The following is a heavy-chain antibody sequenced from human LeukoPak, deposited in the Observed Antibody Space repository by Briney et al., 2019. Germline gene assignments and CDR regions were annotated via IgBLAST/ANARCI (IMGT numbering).Heavy chain of an antibody. D-gene: IGHD2-2*01. Sequence: GGSLRLSCAASGFTFSSYGMHWVRQAPGKGLEWVAVISYDGSNKYYADSVKGRFTISRDNSKNTLYLQMNSLRAEDTAVYYCAKGEYQLLPPMDVWGKGTTVTVSS. CDR2: ISYDGSNK. CDR3: AKGEYQLLPPMDV. J-gene: IGHJ6*03. CDR1: GFTFSSYG. V-gene: IGHV3-30*18.